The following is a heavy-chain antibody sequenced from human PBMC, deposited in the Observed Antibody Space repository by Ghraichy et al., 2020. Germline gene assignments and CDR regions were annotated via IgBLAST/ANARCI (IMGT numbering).Heavy chain of an antibody. D-gene: IGHD3-10*01. CDR3: ARGTYYYGSGTYYGPLGAYFYGMDV. Sequence: TLSLTCAVSGGSITSRGCSWSWFRQPPGRGLEWIGYIYHGGSLYYNPSLRSRVTISADILTNQFSLGLSSVTAADTAVYYCARGTYYYGSGTYYGPLGAYFYGMDVWGQGTTVTVSS. CDR1: GGSITSRGCS. J-gene: IGHJ6*02. CDR2: IYHGGSL. V-gene: IGHV4-30-2*01.